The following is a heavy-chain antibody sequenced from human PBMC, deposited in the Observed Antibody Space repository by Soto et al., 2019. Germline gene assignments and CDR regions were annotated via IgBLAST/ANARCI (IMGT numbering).Heavy chain of an antibody. D-gene: IGHD2-15*01. J-gene: IGHJ4*02. CDR1: GGSIRNVY. CDR2: IFHSGNA. V-gene: IGHV4-59*01. Sequence: PSETLSLTCTVSGGSIRNVYWSWIRQPPGKGLEWIGFIFHSGNAKYNPSLKSRVTMSVDTSKNQFSLSLDSVTAADTAVYFCERAQDPTLPFDYWGQGTLVTVSS. CDR3: ERAQDPTLPFDY.